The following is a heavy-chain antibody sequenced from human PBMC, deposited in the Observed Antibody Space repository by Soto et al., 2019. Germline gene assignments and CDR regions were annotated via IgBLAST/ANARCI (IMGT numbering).Heavy chain of an antibody. CDR1: GYTFTSYA. CDR3: ARGGYSGYGPFDY. D-gene: IGHD5-12*01. V-gene: IGHV1-3*01. CDR2: INAGNGNT. J-gene: IGHJ4*02. Sequence: ASVKVSCKASGYTFTSYAMHWVRQAPGQRLEWMGWINAGNGNTKYSQKFQGRVTITRDTFASTAYMELSSLRSEDTAVYYCARGGYSGYGPFDYWGQGTLVTVSS.